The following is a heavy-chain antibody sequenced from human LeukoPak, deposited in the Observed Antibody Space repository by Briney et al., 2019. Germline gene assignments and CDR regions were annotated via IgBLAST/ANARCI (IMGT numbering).Heavy chain of an antibody. CDR3: ARASGGVSGYDLYYFDF. J-gene: IGHJ4*02. Sequence: PSETLSLTCTVSGGSISSYYWSWIRQPPGKGLEWIGYIYYSGSTNYNPSLKSRVTMSVDTSKNQFSLKLSSVTAADTAVYYCARASGGVSGYDLYYFDFWGQGTLVTVSS. V-gene: IGHV4-59*12. CDR1: GGSISSYY. CDR2: IYYSGST. D-gene: IGHD5-12*01.